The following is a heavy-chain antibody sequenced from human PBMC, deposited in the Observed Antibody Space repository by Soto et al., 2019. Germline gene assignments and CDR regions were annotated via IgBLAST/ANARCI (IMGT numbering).Heavy chain of an antibody. CDR1: GGSISTYY. D-gene: IGHD2-21*01. Sequence: PPETPTLTSTFSGGSISTYYWNWIRQAPGKGLQSIGYIYYGGSANYSPSLKSRVTISVDTSNNEFSLKLSSVSAADTAIYYCARNDSEHIQSPAPDHSGEGTPVTVS. CDR2: IYYGGSA. J-gene: IGHJ4*02. CDR3: ARNDSEHIQSPAPDH. V-gene: IGHV4-59*01.